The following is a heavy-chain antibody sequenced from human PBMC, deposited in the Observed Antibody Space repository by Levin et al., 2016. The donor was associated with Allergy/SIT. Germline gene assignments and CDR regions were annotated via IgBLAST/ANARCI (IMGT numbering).Heavy chain of an antibody. CDR1: GGDFSRHG. CDR3: VREVLGAVSYLDS. D-gene: IGHD1-26*01. J-gene: IGHJ4*02. Sequence: SVKVSCKASGGDFSRHGFGWVRQVPGQGLQWVGGIIPRFGIANYAQRFQGRVTTSADEGTSTAYMEVRGLRSEDTAVYYCVREVLGAVSYLDSWGQGTQVTVSS. V-gene: IGHV1-69*13. CDR2: IIPRFGIA.